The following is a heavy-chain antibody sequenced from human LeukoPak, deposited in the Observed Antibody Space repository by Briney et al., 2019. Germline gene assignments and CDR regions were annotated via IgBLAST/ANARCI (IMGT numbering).Heavy chain of an antibody. CDR3: AREGQQLVPPLDS. CDR1: GGSISSGSHY. V-gene: IGHV4-61*09. CDR2: IYPSGRT. J-gene: IGHJ4*02. D-gene: IGHD6-6*01. Sequence: SQTLSLTCTVSGGSISSGSHYWSWIRQPAGKGLDWVGHIYPSGRTNYNPSLTGRVTITIDTSKNQFSLKLSSVTAADLAVYFCAREGQQLVPPLDSWGQGTLVTVSS.